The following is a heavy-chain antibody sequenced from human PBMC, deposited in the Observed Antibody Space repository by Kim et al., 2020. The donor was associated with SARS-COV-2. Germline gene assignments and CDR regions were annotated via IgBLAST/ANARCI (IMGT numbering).Heavy chain of an antibody. Sequence: SETLSLTCTVYGGSFSSFHWSWIRQAAGKRLEWIGRTTHSGSTNYNPSLKSRVTLSVDTSRNQFYLRLTSVTAADTATYYCASRRLLWFGELISWGQGTLVTVSS. J-gene: IGHJ5*02. CDR2: TTHSGST. CDR3: ASRRLLWFGELIS. D-gene: IGHD3-10*01. CDR1: GGSFSSFH. V-gene: IGHV4-4*07.